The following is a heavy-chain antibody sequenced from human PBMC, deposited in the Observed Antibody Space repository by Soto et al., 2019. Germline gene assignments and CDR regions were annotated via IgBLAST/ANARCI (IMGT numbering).Heavy chain of an antibody. Sequence: QVQLVQSGGEVKKPGAAVKVSCKASGYTFTSYGISWVRQAPGQGLEWMGWISPSNGNTYYVQKFQGRVTMTTDAITRTAYMELRDLRSNDTAVYYCGRYLKQWVERLGLDYWGQGSLVSVSS. D-gene: IGHD1-1*01. CDR2: ISPSNGNT. J-gene: IGHJ4*02. CDR3: GRYLKQWVERLGLDY. CDR1: GYTFTSYG. V-gene: IGHV1-18*01.